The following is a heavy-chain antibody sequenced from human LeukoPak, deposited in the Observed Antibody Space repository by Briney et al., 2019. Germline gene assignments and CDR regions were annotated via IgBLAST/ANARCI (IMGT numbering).Heavy chain of an antibody. CDR3: AKDLGLVGATDY. J-gene: IGHJ4*02. D-gene: IGHD1-26*01. CDR1: GFTFSSYG. V-gene: IGHV3-30*02. CDR2: IRYDGSKK. Sequence: GGSLRLSCAASGFTFSSYGMHWVRQAPGKGLEWVAFIRYDGSKKHYADSVKGRFTISRDNSKDTLYLQMNSLRTEDTAVYYCAKDLGLVGATDYWGQGTLVTVSS.